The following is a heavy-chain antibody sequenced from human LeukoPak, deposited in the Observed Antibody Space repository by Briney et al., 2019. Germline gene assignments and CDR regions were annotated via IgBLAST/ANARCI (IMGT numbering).Heavy chain of an antibody. D-gene: IGHD6-13*01. V-gene: IGHV1-69*05. J-gene: IGHJ6*03. CDR2: IIPISGTT. Sequence: ASVKVSCKASGVSFRDYTINWVRQAPGQGLEWMGAIIPISGTTNYAQRLQGRVTLTMDDSATTAFMEMSSLRSEDTAVYYCASRFTERRLVPANYYHMDVWGKGTTVFVSS. CDR3: ASRFTERRLVPANYYHMDV. CDR1: GVSFRDYT.